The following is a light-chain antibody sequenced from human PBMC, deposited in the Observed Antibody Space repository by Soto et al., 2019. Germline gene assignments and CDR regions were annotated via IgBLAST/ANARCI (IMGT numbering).Light chain of an antibody. J-gene: IGKJ1*01. CDR2: WGS. Sequence: DIVMTQSPLSLPVTAGEPASVSCRSSQSLLHSNGYTYLDWYLQKPGQSPRLLIYWGSNRASGVPDRFSGSGSGTDFTLKISRVEAEDVGVYYCMQALQTPWTFGQGTKVDIK. V-gene: IGKV2-28*01. CDR3: MQALQTPWT. CDR1: QSLLHSNGYTY.